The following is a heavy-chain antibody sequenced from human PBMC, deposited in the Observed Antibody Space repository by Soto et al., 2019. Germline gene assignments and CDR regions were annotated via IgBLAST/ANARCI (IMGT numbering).Heavy chain of an antibody. Sequence: HPGGSLRLSCAASGFTFSSYAMHWVRQAPGKGLEWVAVISYDGSNKYYADSVKGRFTISRDNSKNTLYLQMNSLRAEDTAVFYCAREVEGDYVYYYYYGMDVWGQGTTVTVSS. D-gene: IGHD4-17*01. CDR1: GFTFSSYA. V-gene: IGHV3-30-3*01. CDR2: ISYDGSNK. CDR3: AREVEGDYVYYYYYGMDV. J-gene: IGHJ6*02.